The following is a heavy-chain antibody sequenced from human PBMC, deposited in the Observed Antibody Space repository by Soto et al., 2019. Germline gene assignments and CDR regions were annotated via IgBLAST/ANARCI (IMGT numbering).Heavy chain of an antibody. CDR1: CGSISSGDYY. J-gene: IGHJ4*02. CDR3: ASSPYSGYDLGAYFDY. CDR2: IYYSGST. V-gene: IGHV4-30-4*01. Sequence: SETLSLTCTVSCGSISSGDYYWSWIRQPPGKGLEWIGYIYYSGSTYYNPSLKSRVTISVDTSKNQFSLKLSSVTAADTAVYYCASSPYSGYDLGAYFDYWGQGTLVTVSS. D-gene: IGHD5-12*01.